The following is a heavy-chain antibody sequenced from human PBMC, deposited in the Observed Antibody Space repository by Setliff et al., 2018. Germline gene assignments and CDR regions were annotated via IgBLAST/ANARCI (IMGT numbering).Heavy chain of an antibody. D-gene: IGHD2-15*01. CDR3: AISTLSICSGGSCPNAFDV. V-gene: IGHV1-18*01. J-gene: IGHJ3*01. CDR1: AHIFNSYG. Sequence: ASVKFSCKSSAHIFNSYGISWVRQAPGQGLEWMGWISSYNDVTNYAQRFQGRVTMTTDTSASAAYLELRNLRSDDTAVYYCAISTLSICSGGSCPNAFDVWGQGTMVTVSS. CDR2: ISSYNDVT.